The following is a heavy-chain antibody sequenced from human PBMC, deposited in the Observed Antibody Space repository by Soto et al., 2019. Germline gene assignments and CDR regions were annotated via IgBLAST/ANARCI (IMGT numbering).Heavy chain of an antibody. CDR3: PRESKSKGGMDI. V-gene: IGHV3-74*01. J-gene: IGHJ6*01. Sequence: GVSLRVCCAASGFTFSSDWVNWVRQSPGKGLEWVSRLISGGTRVSYADSVKGRLIITRDNAKNTLYLEMHSLTADDTAVYYCPRESKSKGGMDIWAQGT. CDR1: GFTFSSDW. CDR2: LISGGTRV.